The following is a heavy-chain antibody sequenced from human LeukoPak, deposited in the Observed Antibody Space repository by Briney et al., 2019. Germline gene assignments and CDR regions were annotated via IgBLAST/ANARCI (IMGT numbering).Heavy chain of an antibody. CDR3: ARDIWFDNGGNNYFDY. V-gene: IGHV3-7*01. CDR1: GFTFRSYW. CDR2: IKQDGSEK. J-gene: IGHJ4*02. D-gene: IGHD4-23*01. Sequence: GGSLRLSCAASGFTFRSYWMSWVRQAPGKGLEWVANIKQDGSEKYYVDSVKGRFTISRDNAKNSLYLQMNSLRAEDAAVYYCARDIWFDNGGNNYFDYWGQGTLVTVSS.